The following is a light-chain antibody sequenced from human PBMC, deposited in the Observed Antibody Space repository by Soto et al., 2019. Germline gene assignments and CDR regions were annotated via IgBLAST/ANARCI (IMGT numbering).Light chain of an antibody. CDR1: QTVRTNY. J-gene: IGKJ4*01. V-gene: IGKV3-20*01. CDR2: GAS. Sequence: EIVLTQSPGTLSLSPGERATLSCRASQTVRTNYLAWFQHKPGQAPRLLIYGASSRATGIPDRFSGSGSGTDFTLTIHRLEPEDFAVYFCQQYSDSPLTFGGGNKVEIK. CDR3: QQYSDSPLT.